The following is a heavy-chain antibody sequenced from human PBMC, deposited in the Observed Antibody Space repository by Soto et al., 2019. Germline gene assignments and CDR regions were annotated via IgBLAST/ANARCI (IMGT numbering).Heavy chain of an antibody. CDR3: ATGRGGLRY. CDR2: IKSKTDGGTT. CDR1: GFTFSYAW. D-gene: IGHD3-10*01. Sequence: EVQLVESGGDLAKPGGSLRLSCAVSGFTFSYAWMNWVRQAPGKGLEWVGRIKSKTDGGTTDYAAPVKGRFTISRDDSRNIVFLQMNSLGTEDTAVYDCATGRGGLRYWGQGTRVTGSS. V-gene: IGHV3-15*07. J-gene: IGHJ4*02.